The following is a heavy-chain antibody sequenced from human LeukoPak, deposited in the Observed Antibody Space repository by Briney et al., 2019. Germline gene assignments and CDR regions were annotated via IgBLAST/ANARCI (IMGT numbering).Heavy chain of an antibody. V-gene: IGHV3-49*04. D-gene: IGHD3-22*01. CDR3: TRSGNYYDSRGYPKYYFDC. CDR2: IRSKAYGGTT. J-gene: IGHJ4*02. CDR1: GFTLGDYA. Sequence: QPGRSLRLSCTASGFTLGDYAMSWVRQAPGKGLQWIGCIRSKAYGGTTEYAASVEGRFTISRDDSKSIAYLLMNSLKTEDTAVYYCTRSGNYYDSRGYPKYYFDCWGQGTLVAVSS.